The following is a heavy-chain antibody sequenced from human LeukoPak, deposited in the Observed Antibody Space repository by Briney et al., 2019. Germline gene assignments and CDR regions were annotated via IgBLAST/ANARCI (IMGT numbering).Heavy chain of an antibody. CDR3: ATSGINYYDSSGYYLFDY. Sequence: SVKVSCKASGGTFSSYAISWVRQAPGQGLEWMGGIIPIFGTANYAQKFQGRVTITADESTSTAYMELSSLRSEDTAVYYCATSGINYYDSSGYYLFDYWGQGTLDTVSS. CDR1: GGTFSSYA. J-gene: IGHJ4*02. V-gene: IGHV1-69*13. D-gene: IGHD3-22*01. CDR2: IIPIFGTA.